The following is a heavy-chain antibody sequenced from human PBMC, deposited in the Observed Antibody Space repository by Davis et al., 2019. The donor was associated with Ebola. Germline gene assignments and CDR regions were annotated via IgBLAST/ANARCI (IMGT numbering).Heavy chain of an antibody. V-gene: IGHV3-30*14. J-gene: IGHJ2*01. Sequence: PGGSLRLSCAASGFTFRLYVMHWVRQAPGKGLDWVSLISYDGSNEDYVDSVKGRFTISRDNSKNTVYLQMNSLRAEDTAVYYCTRHVSGDFWYFDLWGRGTLVTVSS. CDR2: ISYDGSNE. D-gene: IGHD4-17*01. CDR1: GFTFRLYV. CDR3: TRHVSGDFWYFDL.